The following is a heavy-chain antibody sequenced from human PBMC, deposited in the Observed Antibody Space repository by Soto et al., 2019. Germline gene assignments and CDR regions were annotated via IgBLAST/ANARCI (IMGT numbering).Heavy chain of an antibody. Sequence: ASVQVSCKASGYTFTSYGISWVRQAPGQGLEWMGWISAYNGNTNYAQKLQGRVTMTTDTSTSAAYMELRSLRSDDTAVYYCARDXNAAGRHHYYYYYGMDVWGQGTTVTVSS. V-gene: IGHV1-18*04. CDR1: GYTFTSYG. CDR3: ARDXNAAGRHHYYYYYGMDV. CDR2: ISAYNGNT. D-gene: IGHD6-13*01. J-gene: IGHJ6*02.